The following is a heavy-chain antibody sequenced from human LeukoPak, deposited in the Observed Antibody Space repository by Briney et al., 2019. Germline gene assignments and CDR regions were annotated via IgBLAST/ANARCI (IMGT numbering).Heavy chain of an antibody. Sequence: GGSLRLSCAASGFTFSSYSMNWVRQAPGKGLEWVSAISGSGGSTYYADSVKGRFTISRDNAKNSLYLQMNSLRAEDTALYYCAKAGVRWDWGQGTLVTVSS. D-gene: IGHD3-10*01. V-gene: IGHV3-23*01. CDR1: GFTFSSYS. J-gene: IGHJ4*02. CDR3: AKAGVRWD. CDR2: ISGSGGST.